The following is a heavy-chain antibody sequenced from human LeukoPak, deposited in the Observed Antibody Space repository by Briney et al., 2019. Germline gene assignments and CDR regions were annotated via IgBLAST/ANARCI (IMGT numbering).Heavy chain of an antibody. J-gene: IGHJ6*02. CDR2: IYPGDSDT. Sequence: GESLKISCKASGYSFTTYWIGWVRQMPGKGLEWMGIIYPGDSDTRYSPSFQGQVTISADKSISTAYLQWSSLKASDTAMYYCATLDDYGETDYGMDVWGQGTTVTVSS. CDR3: ATLDDYGETDYGMDV. D-gene: IGHD4-17*01. V-gene: IGHV5-51*01. CDR1: GYSFTTYW.